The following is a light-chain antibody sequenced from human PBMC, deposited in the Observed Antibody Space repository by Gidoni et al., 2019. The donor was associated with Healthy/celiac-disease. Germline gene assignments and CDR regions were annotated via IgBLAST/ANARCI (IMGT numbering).Light chain of an antibody. Sequence: SSELTQDPAVPVALGQTVRITCQGDSLRDYYASWYQQKPGPAPVLVIYGKNNRPSGIPDRFSGSSSGNTASLTITGAQAEDEADYYCNSRDSSSNHVILGGGTKLTVL. V-gene: IGLV3-19*01. CDR3: NSRDSSSNHVI. CDR1: SLRDYY. J-gene: IGLJ2*01. CDR2: GKN.